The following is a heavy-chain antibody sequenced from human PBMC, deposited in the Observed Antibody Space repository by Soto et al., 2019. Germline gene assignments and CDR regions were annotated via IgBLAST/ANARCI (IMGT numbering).Heavy chain of an antibody. D-gene: IGHD4-17*01. J-gene: IGHJ4*02. CDR1: GFNFRSYG. Sequence: QVQLVESGGGVVQPGRSLTLSCAASGFNFRSYGMHWVRQAPGKGLEWVAVIWYDGSNKYYVDSVKGRFTISRDNPKNMLYLQMNSLRAEDTAVYYWARVPNFGDYYFDYWGQGALVTVSS. V-gene: IGHV3-33*01. CDR3: ARVPNFGDYYFDY. CDR2: IWYDGSNK.